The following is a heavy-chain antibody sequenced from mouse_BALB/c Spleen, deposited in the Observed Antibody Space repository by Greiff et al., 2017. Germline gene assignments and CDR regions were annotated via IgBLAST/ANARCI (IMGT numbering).Heavy chain of an antibody. CDR3: ARGGGPFTTVVADWYFDV. V-gene: IGHV5-6-5*01. CDR1: GFTFSSYA. CDR2: ISSGGST. J-gene: IGHJ1*01. Sequence: EVNVVESGGGLVKPGGSLKLSCAASGFTFSSYAMSWVRQTPEKRLEWVASISSGGSTYYPDSVKGRFTISRDNARNILYLQMSSLRSEDTAMYYCARGGGPFTTVVADWYFDVWGAGTTVTVSS. D-gene: IGHD1-1*01.